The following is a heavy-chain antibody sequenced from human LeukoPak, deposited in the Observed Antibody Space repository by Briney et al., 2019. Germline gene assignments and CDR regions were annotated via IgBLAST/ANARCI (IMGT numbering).Heavy chain of an antibody. J-gene: IGHJ4*02. CDR1: GFTFSHFW. D-gene: IGHD2-15*01. V-gene: IGHV3-7*01. CDR2: IKKTGSET. Sequence: GGSLRLSCSASGFTFSHFWMSWVRQAPGKGLEWVAYIKKTGSETYYVDSVKGRFTITRDNTRNSLFLQMYSLRAEDTAVYFCAREDGYCSGGNCYSYFDSWGQGTLVTVSS. CDR3: AREDGYCSGGNCYSYFDS.